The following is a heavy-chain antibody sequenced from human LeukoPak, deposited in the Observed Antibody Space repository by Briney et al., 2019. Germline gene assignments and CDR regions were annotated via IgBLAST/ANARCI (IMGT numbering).Heavy chain of an antibody. CDR3: ARDLRDGSGSYLVSY. V-gene: IGHV1-18*01. CDR2: ISAYNGNT. D-gene: IGHD3-10*01. J-gene: IGHJ4*02. Sequence: GASVKVSCTAPGYTFTSYGISWVRQAPGQGLEWMGWISAYNGNTNYAQKLQGRVTMTTDTSTSTAYMELRSLSSDDTAVYYCARDLRDGSGSYLVSYWGQGTMVTVSS. CDR1: GYTFTSYG.